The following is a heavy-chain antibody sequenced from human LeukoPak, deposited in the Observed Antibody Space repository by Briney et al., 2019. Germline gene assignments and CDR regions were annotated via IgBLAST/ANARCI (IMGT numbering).Heavy chain of an antibody. CDR2: INTNTGNP. J-gene: IGHJ6*03. Sequence: GASVKVSCKASGYTFTSYAMNWVRQAPGQGLEWVGWINTNTGNPTYAQGFTGRFVFSLDTSVSTAYLQISSLKAEDTAVYYCARGPSYYDFWSGYLSYYMDVWGKGTTVTVSS. V-gene: IGHV7-4-1*02. CDR3: ARGPSYYDFWSGYLSYYMDV. CDR1: GYTFTSYA. D-gene: IGHD3-3*01.